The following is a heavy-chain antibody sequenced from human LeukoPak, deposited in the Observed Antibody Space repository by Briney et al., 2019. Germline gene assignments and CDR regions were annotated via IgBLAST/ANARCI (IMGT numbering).Heavy chain of an antibody. D-gene: IGHD1-26*01. J-gene: IGHJ4*02. CDR1: GFTFSGSA. CDR3: TAAGATFHN. CDR2: IRSKANSYAT. V-gene: IGHV3-73*01. Sequence: GGSLRLSCAASGFTFSGSAMHWVRQASGKGLEWVGRIRSKANSYATAYAASVKGRFTISRDDSKNTAYLQMNSLKTEDTAVYYCTAAGATFHNWGQGTLVTVSS.